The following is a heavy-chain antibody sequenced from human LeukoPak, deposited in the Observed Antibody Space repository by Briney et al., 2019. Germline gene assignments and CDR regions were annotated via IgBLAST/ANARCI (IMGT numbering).Heavy chain of an antibody. CDR1: GFTFSNYW. CDR3: TRGETVTRC. CDR2: INNDGSST. D-gene: IGHD4-17*01. J-gene: IGHJ1*01. V-gene: IGHV3-74*01. Sequence: GGSLRLSCAASGFTFSNYWMHWVRQAPGKGLVWVSRINNDGSSTDYADSVKGRFTISRDNAKNTLYMQMNNLRAEDTAVYYCTRGETVTRCWGQGTLVTVSS.